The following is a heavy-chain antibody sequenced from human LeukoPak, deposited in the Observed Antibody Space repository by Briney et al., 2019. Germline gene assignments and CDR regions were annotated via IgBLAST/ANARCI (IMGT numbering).Heavy chain of an antibody. CDR1: GGSISSSSYY. Sequence: PSETLSLTCTVSGGSISSSSYYWGWIRQPPGKGLEWIGSIYYSGSTYYNPSLKSRVTISVDTSKNQFSLKLSSVAAADTAVYYCASTYSSGWLVKDYWGQGTLVTVSS. J-gene: IGHJ4*02. CDR3: ASTYSSGWLVKDY. CDR2: IYYSGST. D-gene: IGHD6-19*01. V-gene: IGHV4-39*01.